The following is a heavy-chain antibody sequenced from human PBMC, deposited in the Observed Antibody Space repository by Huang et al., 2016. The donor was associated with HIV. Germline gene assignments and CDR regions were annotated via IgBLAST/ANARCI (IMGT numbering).Heavy chain of an antibody. CDR3: ARGLQGI. Sequence: QVQLVESGGGVVQPGRSLRLSCAASGFTFSNYAMHWVRQAPGKGLEWVAIISYDGKNKYYADSVKGRFTIARDNSKNTLYLQMNSLRAEDTAVYYCARGLQGIWGQGTMVTVSS. V-gene: IGHV3-30*04. CDR1: GFTFSNYA. J-gene: IGHJ3*02. D-gene: IGHD2-15*01. CDR2: ISYDGKNK.